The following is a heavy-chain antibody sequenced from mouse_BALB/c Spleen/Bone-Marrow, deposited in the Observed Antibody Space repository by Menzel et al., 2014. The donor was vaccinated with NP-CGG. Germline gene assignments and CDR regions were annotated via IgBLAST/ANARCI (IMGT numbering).Heavy chain of an antibody. Sequence: VNVVDSGPGLVAPSQSLSITCTVSGFSLTSYGVHWVRQPPGKGLEWLGVIWTGGTTNYDSALMSRLSISKDNSESQVFLKMKSLQTDDTAIYYCARDYGSRHYFDYWSQGTTLTVSS. D-gene: IGHD1-1*01. CDR1: GFSLTSYG. V-gene: IGHV2-9*02. CDR2: IWTGGTT. J-gene: IGHJ2*01. CDR3: ARDYGSRHYFDY.